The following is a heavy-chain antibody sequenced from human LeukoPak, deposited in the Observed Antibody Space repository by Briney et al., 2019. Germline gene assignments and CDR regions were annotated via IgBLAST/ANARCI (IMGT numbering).Heavy chain of an antibody. D-gene: IGHD6-25*01. CDR1: GYTFTSYG. J-gene: IGHJ4*02. V-gene: IGHV1-18*01. CDR2: ISAYNGNT. CDR3: GRHDGGSGWPWLGIDY. Sequence: ASVKVSCKASGYTFTSYGISWVRQAPGQGLEWMGWISAYNGNTNYAQKLQGRVTMTTDTPTSTVYMELRSLRSDDTAVYYCGRHDGGSGWPWLGIDYWGQGTLVTVSS.